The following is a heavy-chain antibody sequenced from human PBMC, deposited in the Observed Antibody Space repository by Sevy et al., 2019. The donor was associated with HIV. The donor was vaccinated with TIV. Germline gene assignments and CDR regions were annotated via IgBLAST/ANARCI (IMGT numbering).Heavy chain of an antibody. J-gene: IGHJ3*02. V-gene: IGHV5-51*01. CDR3: ARPMGLKVGIDFGTLDI. D-gene: IGHD4-17*01. CDR2: IYPGDSET. Sequence: GESLKISCKGSGYSFTAYWIDWVRQVPGTGLEWMGTIYPGDSETRYSPSVQGQVTISADKSLTTAYLQWSSLKASDTAVYYCARPMGLKVGIDFGTLDIWGQGTMVTVSS. CDR1: GYSFTAYW.